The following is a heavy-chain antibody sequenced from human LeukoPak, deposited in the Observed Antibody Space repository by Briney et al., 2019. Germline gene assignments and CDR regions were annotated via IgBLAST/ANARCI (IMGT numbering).Heavy chain of an antibody. Sequence: GGSLRLSCAASGFTFSSYAMSWVRQAPGKGLEWVSAISGSGGSTYYADSVKGRFTISRDNSKNTLYLQMNSLRAEDTAVYYCAKAVTMIVVGEDAFDIWGQGAMVTVSS. CDR3: AKAVTMIVVGEDAFDI. CDR2: ISGSGGST. D-gene: IGHD3-22*01. V-gene: IGHV3-23*01. J-gene: IGHJ3*02. CDR1: GFTFSSYA.